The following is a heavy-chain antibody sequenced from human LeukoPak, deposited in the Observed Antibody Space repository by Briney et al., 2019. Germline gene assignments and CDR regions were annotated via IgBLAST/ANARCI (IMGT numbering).Heavy chain of an antibody. CDR3: ARVAVAAAGPGFDY. D-gene: IGHD6-13*01. J-gene: IGHJ4*02. V-gene: IGHV4-59*01. Sequence: SETLSLTCTVSGGSISSYYWSWIRQPPGEGLEWIGYIYYSGSTNYNPSLKSRVTISVDTSKNQFSLKLSSVTAADTAVYYCARVAVAAAGPGFDYWGQGTLVTVSS. CDR1: GGSISSYY. CDR2: IYYSGST.